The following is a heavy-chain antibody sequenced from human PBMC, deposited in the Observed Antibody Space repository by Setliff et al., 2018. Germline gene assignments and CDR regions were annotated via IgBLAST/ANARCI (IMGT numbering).Heavy chain of an antibody. CDR2: IYTSGST. V-gene: IGHV4-4*07. CDR1: GGSISNYY. Sequence: SETLSLTCTVSGGSISNYYWSWIRQPAGKGMEWSGRIYTSGSTNYNPPLKSRVTMSIDTSKNQFSLKLNSVTAADMAVYYCAREQWLDPPGYYYMDVWAKGTTVTVSS. CDR3: AREQWLDPPGYYYMDV. D-gene: IGHD6-19*01. J-gene: IGHJ6*03.